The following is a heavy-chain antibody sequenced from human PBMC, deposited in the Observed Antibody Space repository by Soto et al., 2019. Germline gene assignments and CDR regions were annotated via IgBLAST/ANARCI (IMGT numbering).Heavy chain of an antibody. J-gene: IGHJ4*01. CDR1: GDSVSSNSAG. D-gene: IGHD1-26*01. V-gene: IGHV6-1*01. Sequence: RSQTLSLTCAITGDSVSSNSAGWSWVRQSPSRGLEWLGRTYYRSKWYYEYAVSVRGRITINPDTSKNQYSLQLNSVTPEDTAVYFCARGEQYSGRIFDYWGQGTPVTVSS. CDR2: TYYRSKWYY. CDR3: ARGEQYSGRIFDY.